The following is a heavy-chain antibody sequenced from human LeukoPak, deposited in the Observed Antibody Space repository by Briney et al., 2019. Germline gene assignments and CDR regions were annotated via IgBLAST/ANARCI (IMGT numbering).Heavy chain of an antibody. CDR2: IFYSGST. D-gene: IGHD1-26*01. J-gene: IGHJ4*02. V-gene: IGHV4-39*01. CDR1: GGSISSSSYY. Sequence: SETLSLTCTVSGGSISSSSYYWSWIRQPPGKGLEWIGSIFYSGSTYYNPSLKSRVTISVDTSKNQFSLKLSSVTAADTAVYYCARRIVGAPFDYWGQGTLVTVSS. CDR3: ARRIVGAPFDY.